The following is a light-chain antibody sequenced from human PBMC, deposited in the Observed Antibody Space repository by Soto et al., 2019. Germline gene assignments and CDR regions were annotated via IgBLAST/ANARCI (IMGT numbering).Light chain of an antibody. CDR2: AAS. J-gene: IGKJ4*01. CDR1: QGISSN. CDR3: QQLHSYPLT. Sequence: IQLTQSPSSLSASVGDRVTITCRASQGISSNLAWYQQKPGNVPKLLIYAASNLQSGVPSRFSGSGSGTDFTLTISSLQPEDFANYYCQQLHSYPLTFGGGTRVEIK. V-gene: IGKV1-9*01.